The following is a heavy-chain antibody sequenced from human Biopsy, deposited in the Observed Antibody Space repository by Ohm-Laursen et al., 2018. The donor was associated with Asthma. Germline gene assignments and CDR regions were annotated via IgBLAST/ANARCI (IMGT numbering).Heavy chain of an antibody. V-gene: IGHV1-69*01. Sequence: SSVKSCKAPGGTFSNFAISWVRQAPGQGLEWLGGIMTVFGTTNYAQKFQGRVTITADESTSTAYMEVTSLRSEDTAIYYCARCQVGYSSGWSLLLKKIYYSGMDVWGQGTAVTVSS. D-gene: IGHD6-19*01. CDR3: ARCQVGYSSGWSLLLKKIYYSGMDV. CDR1: GGTFSNFA. J-gene: IGHJ6*02. CDR2: IMTVFGTT.